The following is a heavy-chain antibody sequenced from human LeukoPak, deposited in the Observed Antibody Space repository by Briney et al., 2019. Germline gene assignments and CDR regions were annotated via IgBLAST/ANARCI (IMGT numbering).Heavy chain of an antibody. CDR3: ARDVQIAVAGGFDY. CDR2: ISSSGSTI. V-gene: IGHV3-48*03. D-gene: IGHD6-19*01. CDR1: GFTFSSYE. J-gene: IGHJ4*02. Sequence: PGGSLRLSCAASGFTFSSYEMNWVRQAPGKGLEWVSYISSSGSTIYYADSVKGRFTISRDNAKNSLYLQMNSLRAEDTAVYYCARDVQIAVAGGFDYWGQGTLVTVSS.